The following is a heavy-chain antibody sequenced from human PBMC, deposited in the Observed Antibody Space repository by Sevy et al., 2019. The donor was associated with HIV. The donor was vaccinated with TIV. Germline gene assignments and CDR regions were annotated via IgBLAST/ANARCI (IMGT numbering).Heavy chain of an antibody. CDR3: ARDTAITMIIKRGAFDI. D-gene: IGHD3-22*01. CDR2: ISATRSTL. CDR1: GFSFSSYN. V-gene: IGHV3-48*02. Sequence: GGSLRLSCAASGFSFSSYNLNWVRHAPGKGLEWVASISATRSTLFYADSVKGRFTISRDNAKNSLYLQMNSLRDEDTAVYYCARDTAITMIIKRGAFDIWGQGTMVTVSS. J-gene: IGHJ3*02.